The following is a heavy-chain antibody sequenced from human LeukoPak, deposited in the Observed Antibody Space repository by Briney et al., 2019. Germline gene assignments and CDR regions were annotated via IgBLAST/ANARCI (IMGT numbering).Heavy chain of an antibody. Sequence: SETLSLTCTVSGDSISSYYWSWIRQSPGKGLEWIGYIHYSGSTDYNPSLKSRVTISVDTSKNQFSLKLTSVTAADTAVYYCARSGWDYYDSSGPRSWFDPWGQGTLVTVSS. CDR3: ARSGWDYYDSSGPRSWFDP. CDR1: GDSISSYY. CDR2: IHYSGST. D-gene: IGHD3-22*01. V-gene: IGHV4-59*12. J-gene: IGHJ5*02.